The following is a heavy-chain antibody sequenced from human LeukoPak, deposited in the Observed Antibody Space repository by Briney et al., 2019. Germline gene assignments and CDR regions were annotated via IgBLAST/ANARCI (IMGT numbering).Heavy chain of an antibody. J-gene: IGHJ3*02. V-gene: IGHV1-69*04. CDR2: IIPILGIA. D-gene: IGHD6-13*01. Sequence: VASLKVSCKASGGTFSSYAISWVPQAPGQGHEWMGRIIPILGIANYAQKFQGRVTITADKSTSTAYMELSSLRSEDTAVYYCARVIAAADIWGQGTMVTVSS. CDR3: ARVIAAADI. CDR1: GGTFSSYA.